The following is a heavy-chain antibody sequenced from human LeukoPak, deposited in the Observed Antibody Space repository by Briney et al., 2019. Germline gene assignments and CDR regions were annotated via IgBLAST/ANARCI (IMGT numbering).Heavy chain of an antibody. CDR1: GLAFSSYE. CDR2: ISDNGVTI. D-gene: IGHD2-15*01. V-gene: IGHV3-48*03. Sequence: PGGSLRLSCAASGLAFSSYEVNWVRQAPGKGLEWISYISDNGVTIYYADSVKGRFTISRDNAKNSLYLQMNSLSAEDTAVYYCAGELGYCSGGDYWGQGTLVTVSS. J-gene: IGHJ4*02. CDR3: AGELGYCSGGDY.